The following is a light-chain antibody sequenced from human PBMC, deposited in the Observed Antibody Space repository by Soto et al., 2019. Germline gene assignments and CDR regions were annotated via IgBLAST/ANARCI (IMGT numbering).Light chain of an antibody. V-gene: IGKV2-28*01. CDR3: MQALQTPLP. CDR1: QSLLHRNGYNY. CDR2: LGS. Sequence: DIVMTQSPLSLPVTPGEPASISCRSSQSLLHRNGYNYLDWYLQKPGQSPQLLIYLGSNLASGVPDRFSGSGSGTDFTLKISRVEAEDVGVYYCMQALQTPLPFGGGTKVESK. J-gene: IGKJ4*01.